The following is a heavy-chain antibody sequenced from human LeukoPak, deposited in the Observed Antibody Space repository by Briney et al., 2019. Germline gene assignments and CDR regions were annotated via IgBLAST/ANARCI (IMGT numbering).Heavy chain of an antibody. CDR1: GFTVSSDY. D-gene: IGHD3-16*01. V-gene: IGHV3-53*01. Sequence: GGSLRLSCAASGFTVSSDYMSWVRQAPGKGLEWVSIIYSGGSTFYADSVKGRFTISRDNSKNTVYLQMNSLRAEDTAVYYCAVSVYSPGGYDYWGQGTLVTVSS. CDR3: AVSVYSPGGYDY. J-gene: IGHJ4*02. CDR2: IYSGGST.